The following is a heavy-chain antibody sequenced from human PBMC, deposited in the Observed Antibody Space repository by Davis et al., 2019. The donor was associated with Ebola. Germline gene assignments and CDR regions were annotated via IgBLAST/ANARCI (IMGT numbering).Heavy chain of an antibody. J-gene: IGHJ5*02. CDR3: ARHESLSWFDP. CDR1: GGSISSSSYY. V-gene: IGHV4-39*01. CDR2: IYYSGST. Sequence: SETLSLTCAVSGGSISSSSYYWGWIRQPPGKGLEWIGSIYYSGSTYYNPSLKSRVTISVDTSKNQFSLKLSSVTAADTAVYYCARHESLSWFDPWGQGTLVTVSS. D-gene: IGHD2/OR15-2a*01.